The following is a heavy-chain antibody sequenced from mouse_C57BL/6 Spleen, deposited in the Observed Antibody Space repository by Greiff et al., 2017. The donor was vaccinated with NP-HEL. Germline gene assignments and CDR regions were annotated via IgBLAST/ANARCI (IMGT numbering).Heavy chain of an antibody. CDR2: IDPSDSET. CDR3: AREGDYYDYDGFAD. J-gene: IGHJ3*01. CDR1: GYTFTSYW. V-gene: IGHV1-52*01. D-gene: IGHD2-4*01. Sequence: QVQLQQPGAELVRPGSSVKLSCKASGYTFTSYWMHWVKQRPIQGLEWIGNIDPSDSETHYNQKFQDKATLTVDKSSSTAYMQLSSLTSEDSAVYFCAREGDYYDYDGFADWGQGTLVTVSA.